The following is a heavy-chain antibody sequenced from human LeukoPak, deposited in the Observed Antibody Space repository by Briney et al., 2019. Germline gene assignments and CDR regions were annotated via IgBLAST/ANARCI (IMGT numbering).Heavy chain of an antibody. CDR2: ISWNSGSI. CDR1: GFTFDDYA. V-gene: IGHV3-9*01. Sequence: GGSLRLSCAASGFTFDDYAMHWVRQAPGKGLEWVPGISWNSGSIGYADSVKGRFTISRDNAKNSLYLQMNSLRAEDTALYYCAKEGVSGYYYVLDYWGQGTLVTVSS. D-gene: IGHD3-22*01. CDR3: AKEGVSGYYYVLDY. J-gene: IGHJ4*02.